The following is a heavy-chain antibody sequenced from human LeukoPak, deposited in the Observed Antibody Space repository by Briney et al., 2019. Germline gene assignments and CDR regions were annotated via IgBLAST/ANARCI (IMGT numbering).Heavy chain of an antibody. Sequence: SGGSLRLSCAASGFTFSSYSMNWVRQAPGKGLEWVSSISSSSSYIYYADPVKGRFTISRDNAKNSLYLQMNSLRAEDTAVYYCARVPETVLTGFDTIYAFDIWGQGTMVTVSS. V-gene: IGHV3-21*01. CDR3: ARVPETVLTGFDTIYAFDI. CDR1: GFTFSSYS. D-gene: IGHD3-9*01. CDR2: ISSSSSYI. J-gene: IGHJ3*02.